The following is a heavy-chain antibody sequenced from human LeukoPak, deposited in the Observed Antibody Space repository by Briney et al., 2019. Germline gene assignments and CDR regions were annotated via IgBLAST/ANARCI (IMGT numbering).Heavy chain of an antibody. CDR3: AKDHCSGFPGCYYFDF. CDR1: EFTLSSYG. D-gene: IGHD2-15*01. Sequence: GGSLRLSCAASEFTLSSYGLHWVRQAPGKGLEWVAFIWYDGSKKYYADSVKGRFVISRDNSNNRLYLQMDSVRVEDTAMYYCAKDHCSGFPGCYYFDFWGRGTLVTVSS. J-gene: IGHJ2*01. V-gene: IGHV3-30*02. CDR2: IWYDGSKK.